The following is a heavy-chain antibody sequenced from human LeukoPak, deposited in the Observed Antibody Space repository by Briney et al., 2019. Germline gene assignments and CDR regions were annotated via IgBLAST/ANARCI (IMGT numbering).Heavy chain of an antibody. Sequence: SETLSLTCSVSGGSMSSSNYYWGWIRQPPGKGLGWLANIYYGGITFYNPSLKSRITISADTSKNQFSLKLSSVTAADTAVYYCARQFTAHYYFDYWGQGTLVTVSS. CDR3: ARQFTAHYYFDY. CDR1: GGSMSSSNYY. V-gene: IGHV4-39*01. CDR2: IYYGGIT. J-gene: IGHJ4*02. D-gene: IGHD5-18*01.